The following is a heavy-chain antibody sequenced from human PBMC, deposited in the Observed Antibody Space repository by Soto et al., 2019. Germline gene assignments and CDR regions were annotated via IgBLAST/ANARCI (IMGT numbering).Heavy chain of an antibody. D-gene: IGHD1-26*01. V-gene: IGHV3-23*01. CDR2: ISGSGGST. CDR3: AKILAPSGSYCYFDY. Sequence: GGSLRLSCAASGFTFSSYAMSWVRQAPGKGLEWVSAISGSGGSTYYADSVKGRFTISRDNSKNTLYLQMNSLRAEDTAVYYCAKILAPSGSYCYFDYWGQGTLVTVSS. CDR1: GFTFSSYA. J-gene: IGHJ4*02.